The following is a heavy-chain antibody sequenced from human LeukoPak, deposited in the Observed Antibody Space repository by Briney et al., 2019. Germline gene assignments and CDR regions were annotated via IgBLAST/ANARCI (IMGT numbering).Heavy chain of an antibody. CDR1: GFTFSSYW. CDR3: ASGGSYFGY. Sequence: GGSLRLSCEGSGFTFSSYWMSWVRQAPGKGLEWAANIKQDGSGKYYVDSVKGRFTISRDNAKNSLFLQMNSLRADDTAVYYCASGGSYFGYWGQGTLVTVSS. J-gene: IGHJ4*02. CDR2: IKQDGSGK. V-gene: IGHV3-7*05.